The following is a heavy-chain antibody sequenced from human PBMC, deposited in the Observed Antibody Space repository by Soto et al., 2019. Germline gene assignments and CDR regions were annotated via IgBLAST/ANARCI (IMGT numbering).Heavy chain of an antibody. CDR1: GFTFSSYS. D-gene: IGHD1-7*01. J-gene: IGHJ6*02. CDR3: ARDPGFGLELPWDYYYGMDV. Sequence: PGGSLRLSCAASGFTFSSYSMNWVRQAPGKGLEWVSSISSSSSYIYYADSVKGRFTISRDNAKNSLYLQMNSLRAEDTAVYYCARDPGFGLELPWDYYYGMDVWGQGTTVTVSS. CDR2: ISSSSSYI. V-gene: IGHV3-21*01.